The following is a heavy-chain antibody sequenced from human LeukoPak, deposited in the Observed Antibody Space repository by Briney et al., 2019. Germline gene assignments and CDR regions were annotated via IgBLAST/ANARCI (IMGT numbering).Heavy chain of an antibody. V-gene: IGHV1-18*01. CDR3: AREPPYGSGSYYSPNY. CDR1: GYTSTSCA. CDR2: ISAYNGNT. J-gene: IGHJ4*02. Sequence: RASVKVSCKASGYTSTSCAISWVRQAPGQGLEWMGWISAYNGNTNYAQKLQGRVTMTTDTSTSTAYMELRSLRSDDTAVYYCAREPPYGSGSYYSPNYWGQGTLVTVSS. D-gene: IGHD3-10*01.